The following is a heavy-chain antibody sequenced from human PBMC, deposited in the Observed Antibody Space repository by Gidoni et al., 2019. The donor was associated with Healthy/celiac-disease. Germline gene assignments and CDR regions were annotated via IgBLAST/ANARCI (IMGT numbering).Heavy chain of an antibody. CDR3: ARWNCSGGSCHGVDY. V-gene: IGHV3-21*01. CDR2: ISSSSSYI. Sequence: EVQLVESGGGLVKPGGSLRLSCAASGFTFSSYSMNWGRQAQGKGLEVVSSISSSSSYIYYADSVKGRFTISRDNAKNSLYLQMNSLRAEDTAVYYCARWNCSGGSCHGVDYWGQGTLVTVSS. J-gene: IGHJ4*02. D-gene: IGHD2-15*01. CDR1: GFTFSSYS.